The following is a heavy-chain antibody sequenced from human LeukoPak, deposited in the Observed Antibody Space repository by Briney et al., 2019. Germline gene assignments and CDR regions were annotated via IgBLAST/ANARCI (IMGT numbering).Heavy chain of an antibody. CDR3: VRWGVTAGMQD. Sequence: GGSRRPSVEGPELRFRGYWRAGFGKAPGKGRKWVANINPAGRDTYYVDSVKGRFTISRDNVKKSTFLQMNSLRVEETAFYHCVRWGVTAGMQDWGQGTLVTVSS. CDR2: INPAGRDT. V-gene: IGHV3-7*01. D-gene: IGHD2-2*01. J-gene: IGHJ4*02. CDR1: ELRFRGYW.